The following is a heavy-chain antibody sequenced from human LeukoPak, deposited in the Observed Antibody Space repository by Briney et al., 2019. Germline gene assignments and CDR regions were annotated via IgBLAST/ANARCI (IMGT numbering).Heavy chain of an antibody. V-gene: IGHV3-23*01. CDR1: GFTVSSNY. D-gene: IGHD4-17*01. CDR2: IRGSGSST. Sequence: PGGSLRLSCAASGFTVSSNYMSWVRQAPGEGLDWVSAIRGSGSSTYYADSVKGRFTISRDNSKNTLYLQMNSLRAEDTAIYYCAKGFRLYGDYYFDYWGQGTLVTVSS. J-gene: IGHJ4*02. CDR3: AKGFRLYGDYYFDY.